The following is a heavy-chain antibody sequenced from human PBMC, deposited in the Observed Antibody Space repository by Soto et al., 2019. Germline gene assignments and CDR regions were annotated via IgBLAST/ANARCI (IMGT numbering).Heavy chain of an antibody. J-gene: IGHJ6*03. CDR3: ARGDYDILTGYSYYYYMDV. V-gene: IGHV5-51*01. D-gene: IGHD3-9*01. CDR2: IYPGDSDT. CDR1: GYSFTSYW. Sequence: GESLKISCKGSGYSFTSYWIGWVRQMPGKGLEWMGIIYPGDSDTRYSPSFQGQVTISADKSISTAYLQWSSLKASDTAVYYCARGDYDILTGYSYYYYMDVWGKGTTVTVSS.